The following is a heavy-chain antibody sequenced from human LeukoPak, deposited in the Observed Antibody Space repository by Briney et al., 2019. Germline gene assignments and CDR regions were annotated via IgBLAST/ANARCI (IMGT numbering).Heavy chain of an antibody. CDR2: ISTSGNTI. J-gene: IGHJ6*03. CDR1: GFTFSGSE. CDR3: ARGFYDTSPLNYCMDV. V-gene: IGHV3-48*03. Sequence: GGSLRLSCSASGFTFSGSEMNWVRQTPGEGLEWISFISTSGNTIYYADSVKGRFTISRDNAKNSLFLQMNSLRVDDTAVYYCARGFYDTSPLNYCMDVWGKGTTVTVSS. D-gene: IGHD3-22*01.